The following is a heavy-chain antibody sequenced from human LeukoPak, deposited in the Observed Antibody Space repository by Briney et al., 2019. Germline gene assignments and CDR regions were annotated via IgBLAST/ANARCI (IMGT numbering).Heavy chain of an antibody. J-gene: IGHJ5*02. CDR1: GFTFSDYY. CDR2: ISSSSSSI. Sequence: GGSLRLSCAASGFTFSDYYMSWIRQAPGKGLEWVSYISSSSSSIYYADSVKGRFTISRDNAKNSLYLQMNSLRAEDTAVYYCAREPAAAGRNWFDPWAREPWSPSPQ. CDR3: AREPAAAGRNWFDP. V-gene: IGHV3-11*01. D-gene: IGHD6-13*01.